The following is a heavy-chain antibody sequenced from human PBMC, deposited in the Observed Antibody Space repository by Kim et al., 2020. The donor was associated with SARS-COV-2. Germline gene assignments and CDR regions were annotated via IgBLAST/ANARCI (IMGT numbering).Heavy chain of an antibody. CDR1: GGSISSSSYY. D-gene: IGHD1-26*01. Sequence: SETLSLTCTVSGGSISSSSYYWGWIRQPPGKGLEWIGSIYYSGSTYYNPSLKSRVTISVDTSKNQFSLKLSSVTAADTAVYYCARLGEPVGAPDYWGQGTLVTVSS. J-gene: IGHJ4*02. CDR3: ARLGEPVGAPDY. CDR2: IYYSGST. V-gene: IGHV4-39*01.